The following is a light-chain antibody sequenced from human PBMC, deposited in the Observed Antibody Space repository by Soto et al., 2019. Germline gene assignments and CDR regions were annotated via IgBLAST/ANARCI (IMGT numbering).Light chain of an antibody. CDR3: QQYYSYPWT. CDR1: QSISSW. J-gene: IGKJ1*01. Sequence: DIQMTQSPSSLSASVGDRVTLTYRASQSISSWLAWYQQKPGKAPKLLIYDASSLESGVPSRFSGSGSGTDFTLTISSLQPDDFATYYCQQYYSYPWTFGQGTKVDIK. CDR2: DAS. V-gene: IGKV1-5*01.